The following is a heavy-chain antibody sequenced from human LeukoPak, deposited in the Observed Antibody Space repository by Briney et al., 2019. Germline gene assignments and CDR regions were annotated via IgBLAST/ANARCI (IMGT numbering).Heavy chain of an antibody. CDR2: IYYSGTT. J-gene: IGHJ3*02. V-gene: IGHV4-59*01. Sequence: PSETLSLTCTVSGGSMSGSYWSWLRQPPGKGLEWMAYIYYSGTTNYNPSLKSRLTISVDTSKNQFSLKLNSGTAADPAVYYCARTLPSLAGACDIWGQETRDSVS. CDR3: ARTLPSLAGACDI. D-gene: IGHD3-16*01. CDR1: GGSMSGSY.